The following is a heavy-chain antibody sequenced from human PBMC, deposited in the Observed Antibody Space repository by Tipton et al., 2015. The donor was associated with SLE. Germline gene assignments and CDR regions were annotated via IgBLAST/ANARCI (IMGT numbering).Heavy chain of an antibody. J-gene: IGHJ4*02. D-gene: IGHD1-1*01. CDR3: ARWPYNWGQLASWDY. V-gene: IGHV4-61*05. CDR2: IYTSGST. Sequence: LRLSCTVSGGSISSSSYYWGWIRQPPGKGLEWIGYIYTSGSTNYNPSLKSRVTISVDTSKNQFSLKLSSVTAADTAVYYCARWPYNWGQLASWDYWGQGTLVTVSS. CDR1: GGSISSSSYY.